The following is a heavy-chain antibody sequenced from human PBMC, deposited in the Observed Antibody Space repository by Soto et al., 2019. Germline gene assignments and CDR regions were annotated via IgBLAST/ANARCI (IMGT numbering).Heavy chain of an antibody. V-gene: IGHV1-18*01. CDR3: ARVKGSGYHNWFDP. Sequence: ASVKVSCKASGYTFTSYGISWVRQAPGQGLEWMGWISAYNGNTNYAQKLQGRVTMTTDTSTSTAYMELRSLRSDDTSVYYCARVKGSGYHNWFDPWGQGTLVTVSS. D-gene: IGHD3-22*01. J-gene: IGHJ5*02. CDR2: ISAYNGNT. CDR1: GYTFTSYG.